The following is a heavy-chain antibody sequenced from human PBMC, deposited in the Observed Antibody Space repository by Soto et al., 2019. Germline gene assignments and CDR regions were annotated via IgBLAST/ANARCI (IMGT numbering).Heavy chain of an antibody. CDR2: IKQDGRDN. D-gene: IGHD6-19*01. Sequence: EVQLVESGGGLVQPGGSLRLPSAASGFTFSSYWISWVRQAPRKRLERVANIKQDGRDNYYVDPVKGRFTICRDNVKNSLYLQMNRLRAEDTAVYYWARAPRVLYSSGWYAFHYWGQGTLVTVSS. CDR1: GFTFSSYW. J-gene: IGHJ4*02. CDR3: ARAPRVLYSSGWYAFHY. V-gene: IGHV3-7*04.